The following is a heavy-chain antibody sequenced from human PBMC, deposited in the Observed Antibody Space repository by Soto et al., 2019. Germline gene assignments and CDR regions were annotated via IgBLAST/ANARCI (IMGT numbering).Heavy chain of an antibody. J-gene: IGHJ4*01. CDR3: ASYLARRDLLSF. V-gene: IGHV4-59*01. CDR1: GGSLSRYY. Sequence: SETLSLTCTVSGGSLSRYYWNWIRQPPGKGLEWIGYIYYTGSTNYNPSLKSRVTISVDTSKNQFSLKLSSVTAADTAIYYCASYLARRDLLSFWGQGTMVTGSS. CDR2: IYYTGST. D-gene: IGHD3-9*01.